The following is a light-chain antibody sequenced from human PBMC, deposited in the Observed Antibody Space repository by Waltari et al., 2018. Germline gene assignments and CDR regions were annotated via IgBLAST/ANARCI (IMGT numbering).Light chain of an antibody. J-gene: IGKJ1*01. CDR3: QQYGSSPT. Sequence: EIVLTQSPGTLSLSPGERATLSCRASQSVSSSYLAWNQQKPDQAPRLLIYGASSRATCIPDRFSGSGSGTDFTLTISRLEPEDFAVYYCQQYGSSPTFGQGTKVEIK. V-gene: IGKV3-20*01. CDR2: GAS. CDR1: QSVSSSY.